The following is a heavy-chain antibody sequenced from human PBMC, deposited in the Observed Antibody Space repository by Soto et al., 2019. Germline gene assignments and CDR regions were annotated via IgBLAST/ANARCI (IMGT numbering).Heavy chain of an antibody. CDR2: ISYDGSNK. J-gene: IGHJ4*02. CDR1: GFTFSSYA. D-gene: IGHD6-13*01. CDR3: ARGGSAAGLPFDY. Sequence: QVQLVESGGGVVQPGRSLRLSCAASGFTFSSYAMHWVRQAPGKGLEWVAVISYDGSNKYYADSVKGRFTISRDNSKNTLYLQMNSLRAEDTAVYYCARGGSAAGLPFDYWGQGTLVTVSS. V-gene: IGHV3-30-3*01.